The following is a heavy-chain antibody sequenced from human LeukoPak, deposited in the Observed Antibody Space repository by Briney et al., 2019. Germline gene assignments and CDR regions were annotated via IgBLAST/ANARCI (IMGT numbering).Heavy chain of an antibody. CDR1: GFTVSSNY. CDR2: ISGSGGST. V-gene: IGHV3-23*01. Sequence: GGSLRLSCAASGFTVSSNYMSWVRQAPGKGLEWVSAISGSGGSTYYADSVKGRFTISRDNSKNTLYLQMNSLRAEDTAVYYCAKAEWELLAAYYYYMDVWGKGTTVTVSS. CDR3: AKAEWELLAAYYYYMDV. D-gene: IGHD1-26*01. J-gene: IGHJ6*03.